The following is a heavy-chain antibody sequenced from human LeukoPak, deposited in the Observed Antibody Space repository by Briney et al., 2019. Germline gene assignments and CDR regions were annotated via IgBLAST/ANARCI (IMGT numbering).Heavy chain of an antibody. D-gene: IGHD1-1*01. CDR3: VRANDFDY. CDR1: GGPVSGYY. CDR2: IYYSGST. J-gene: IGHJ4*02. V-gene: IGHV4-59*02. Sequence: PSETLSLTCAVSGGPVSGYYRTWMRQPPGKGLEWIGDIYYSGSTNYNPSLESRVTISIDTSKNHFYLKMSSVTAADTAVDFCVRANDFDYWGQGTLVTVSS.